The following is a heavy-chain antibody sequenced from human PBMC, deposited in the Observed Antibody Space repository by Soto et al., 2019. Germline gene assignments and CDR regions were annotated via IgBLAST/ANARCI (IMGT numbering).Heavy chain of an antibody. CDR2: ISSSSSYT. J-gene: IGHJ6*02. Sequence: PGGSLRLSCAASGFTFSDYYMSWIRQAPGKGLEWVSYISSSSSYTNYADSVKGRLTISRDNAKNSLYLQMNSLRAEDTAVYYCARVSSEIFGVVNTGMDVWGQGTTVTVSS. V-gene: IGHV3-11*06. D-gene: IGHD3-3*01. CDR3: ARVSSEIFGVVNTGMDV. CDR1: GFTFSDYY.